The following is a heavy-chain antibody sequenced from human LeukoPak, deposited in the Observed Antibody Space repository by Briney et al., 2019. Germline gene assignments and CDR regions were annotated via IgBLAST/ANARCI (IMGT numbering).Heavy chain of an antibody. CDR2: INPDGSVK. CDR1: GVTFSSLW. V-gene: IGHV3-7*01. D-gene: IGHD3-10*01. CDR3: ARDRGYNSFDY. J-gene: IGHJ4*02. Sequence: GGYLRLSCAASGVTFSSLWMTWVRQAPGKGLEWVANINPDGSVKNYVDSMRGRFTISRDNAKNSLYLQMNSLRAEDTAVYYCARDRGYNSFDYWGQGTLVTVSS.